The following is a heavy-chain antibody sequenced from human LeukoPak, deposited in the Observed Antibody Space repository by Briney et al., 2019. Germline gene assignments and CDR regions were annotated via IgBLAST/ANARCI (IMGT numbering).Heavy chain of an antibody. Sequence: GSLRLSCAASGFTFSSYWMHWVRQAPGKGLVWVSRINTDGTSTSYADSVKGRFTISRDNAKSTLYLQMNSLRAEDTAVYYCARGGGYYYYDSAFDYWGQGTLVTVSS. V-gene: IGHV3-74*01. CDR1: GFTFSSYW. D-gene: IGHD3-22*01. CDR2: INTDGTST. J-gene: IGHJ4*02. CDR3: ARGGGYYYYDSAFDY.